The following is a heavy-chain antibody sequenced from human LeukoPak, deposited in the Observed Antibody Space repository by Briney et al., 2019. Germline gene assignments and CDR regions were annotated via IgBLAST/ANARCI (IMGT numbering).Heavy chain of an antibody. D-gene: IGHD3-3*01. Sequence: SDTLSLTCTVSTGSFSSSYWSWFRQPPGKGLEWIGSIYYSGSTYYNPSLKSRITISIDTSKDQFSLKLSSVTAADTAVYYCARQGQPLRFLEWFLWGQGTLVTVSS. CDR3: ARQGQPLRFLEWFL. CDR1: TGSFSSSY. J-gene: IGHJ4*02. V-gene: IGHV4-59*05. CDR2: IYYSGST.